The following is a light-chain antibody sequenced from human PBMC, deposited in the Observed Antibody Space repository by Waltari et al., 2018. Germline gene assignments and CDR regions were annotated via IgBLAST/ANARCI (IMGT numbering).Light chain of an antibody. Sequence: QSALTQPASVSGSQGQSITISCTGTSSDVGSFNLVSWYQQSPCNAPKVIMYDVNRRPSGGSGRFSGSKSGNTATLTISGLQAEDEADYHCCSYSGSHMVFGGGTRLTV. CDR2: DVN. J-gene: IGLJ3*02. CDR1: SSDVGSFNL. V-gene: IGLV2-23*02. CDR3: CSYSGSHMV.